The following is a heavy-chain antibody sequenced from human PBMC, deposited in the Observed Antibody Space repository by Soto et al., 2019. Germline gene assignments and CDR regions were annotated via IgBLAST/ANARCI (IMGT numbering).Heavy chain of an antibody. D-gene: IGHD1-26*01. CDR3: ARGPGRDLN. CDR1: GFTFSSYA. CDR2: ISYDGSNK. J-gene: IGHJ4*02. Sequence: QVQLVESGGGVVQPGRSLRLSCAASGFTFSSYAMHWVRQAPGKGLEWVAVISYDGSNKYYADSVKGRFTISRDNSKNTLYLQMNSLRAEDTAVYYCARGPGRDLNWGQGTLVTVSS. V-gene: IGHV3-30-3*01.